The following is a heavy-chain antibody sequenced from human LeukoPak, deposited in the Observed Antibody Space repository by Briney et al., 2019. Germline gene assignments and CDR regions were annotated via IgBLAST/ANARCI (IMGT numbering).Heavy chain of an antibody. Sequence: GGSLRLSCAASGFTFSDYYMSWIRQAPGKGLEWVSYISSSGSTIYYADSVKGRFTISRDNAKNSLYLQMNSLRAEDTAVYYCAKDHRYSGSYLFDYWGQGTLVTVSS. D-gene: IGHD1-26*01. CDR1: GFTFSDYY. J-gene: IGHJ4*02. CDR2: ISSSGSTI. CDR3: AKDHRYSGSYLFDY. V-gene: IGHV3-11*01.